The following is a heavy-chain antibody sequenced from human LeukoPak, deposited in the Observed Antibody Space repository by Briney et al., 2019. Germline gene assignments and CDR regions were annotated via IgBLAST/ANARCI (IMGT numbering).Heavy chain of an antibody. V-gene: IGHV4-34*01. D-gene: IGHD1-26*01. CDR3: ARAQNSGSYSGYYFDY. CDR2: INYSGST. CDR1: SESFSGYF. J-gene: IGHJ4*02. Sequence: PSETLSLTCAIYSESFSGYFWSWIRQPPGKGLEWIGEINYSGSTNYNPPLKSRVTISVDTSKNQFSLKLSSVTAADTAVYYCARAQNSGSYSGYYFDYWGQGTLVTVSS.